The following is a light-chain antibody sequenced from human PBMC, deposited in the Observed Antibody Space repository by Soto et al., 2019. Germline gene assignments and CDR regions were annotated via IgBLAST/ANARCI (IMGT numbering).Light chain of an antibody. CDR2: AVT. CDR1: SSDVGGYNF. J-gene: IGLJ2*01. V-gene: IGLV2-14*01. CDR3: SSYTSSTTLVV. Sequence: QSALTQPASVSGSPGQSITISCTGTSSDVGGYNFVSWYQQHPGEAPKVLIYAVTSRPSGVSNRFSASKSGNTASLTISGLQAEDEADYYCSSYTSSTTLVVFGGGTKVTVL.